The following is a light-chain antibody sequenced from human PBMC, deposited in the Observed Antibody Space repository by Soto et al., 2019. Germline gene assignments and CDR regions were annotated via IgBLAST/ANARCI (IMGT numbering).Light chain of an antibody. Sequence: DIQMTQSPSSLSASVGDRITINCRASQSVSKYLNWYQHKLGKAPELLIYAASSLYSGVPSRFSRRGSGTYFTLTISTLHPEDSASYYCQQTYPSPGTFGQGTKVEIK. CDR2: AAS. CDR1: QSVSKY. J-gene: IGKJ1*01. CDR3: QQTYPSPGT. V-gene: IGKV1-39*01.